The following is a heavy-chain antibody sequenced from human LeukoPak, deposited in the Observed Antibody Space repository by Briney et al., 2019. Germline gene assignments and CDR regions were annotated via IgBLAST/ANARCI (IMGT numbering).Heavy chain of an antibody. CDR3: ATGYGAGDYYDILTGWYYFDY. D-gene: IGHD3-9*01. Sequence: SSVKVSCKVSGYTLTELSMHWVRQAPGRGREWMGGFDPEDGETIYAQKFQGRVTMTEDTSTDTAYMELSSLRSEDTAVYYCATGYGAGDYYDILTGWYYFDYWGQGTLVTVSS. CDR1: GYTLTELS. CDR2: FDPEDGET. V-gene: IGHV1-24*01. J-gene: IGHJ4*02.